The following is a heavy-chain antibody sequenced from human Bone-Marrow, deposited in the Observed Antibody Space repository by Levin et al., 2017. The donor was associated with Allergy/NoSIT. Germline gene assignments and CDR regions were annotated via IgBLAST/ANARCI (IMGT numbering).Heavy chain of an antibody. Sequence: SGPTLVKPTQTLTLTCTFSGFSLRRSGMGVGWIRQPPGKALEWLALIYWDDDKRYNPSLKSRITITKDTSTNQVVLTMTNMNPVDTATYYCAHRPPGGYNWNNNWFDPWGQGTLVIVSS. CDR2: IYWDDDK. J-gene: IGHJ5*02. CDR3: AHRPPGGYNWNNNWFDP. D-gene: IGHD1/OR15-1a*01. CDR1: GFSLRRSGMG. V-gene: IGHV2-5*02.